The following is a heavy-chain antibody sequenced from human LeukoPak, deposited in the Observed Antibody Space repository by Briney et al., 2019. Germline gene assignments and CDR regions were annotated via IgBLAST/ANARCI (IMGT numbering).Heavy chain of an antibody. Sequence: ASVKVSCKASGYTVTSYYMHWVRQAPGQGLEWMGIINPSGGSTSYAQKFQGRVTMTRDTSTSTVYMELSSLRSEDTAVYYCARGHLRRITMIVVANDAFDIWGQGTMVTVSS. CDR3: ARGHLRRITMIVVANDAFDI. V-gene: IGHV1-46*01. J-gene: IGHJ3*02. D-gene: IGHD3-22*01. CDR2: INPSGGST. CDR1: GYTVTSYY.